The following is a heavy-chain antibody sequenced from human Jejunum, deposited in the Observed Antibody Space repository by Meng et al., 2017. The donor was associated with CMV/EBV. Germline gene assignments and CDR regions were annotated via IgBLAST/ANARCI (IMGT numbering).Heavy chain of an antibody. CDR3: VIVRNYNYDSSGHFLDY. CDR1: FNFYW. Sequence: FNFYWMTWVRQAPGKGLEWVADIKNDGSEQNYVDSVKGRFTISRDNVRNSLYLQMNSLRVEDTAVYYCVIVRNYNYDSSGHFLDYWGQGTLVTVSS. V-gene: IGHV3-7*01. D-gene: IGHD3-22*01. J-gene: IGHJ4*02. CDR2: IKNDGSEQ.